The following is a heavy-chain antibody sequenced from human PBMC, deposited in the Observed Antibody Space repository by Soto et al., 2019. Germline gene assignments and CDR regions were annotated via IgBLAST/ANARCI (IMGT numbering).Heavy chain of an antibody. J-gene: IGHJ6*02. V-gene: IGHV1-18*04. CDR2: ISAYNGNT. Sequence: QVQLVQSGAEVKKPGGSVKVSCKASGYTFTSYGISWVRQAPGQGLEWMGWISAYNGNTNYAQKIQGRVTMTTDTSTSTAYMELRSLRSDDTAVYYCARDHGYYDSYYFYCMDVWGQGTTVTVSS. CDR1: GYTFTSYG. D-gene: IGHD3-22*01. CDR3: ARDHGYYDSYYFYCMDV.